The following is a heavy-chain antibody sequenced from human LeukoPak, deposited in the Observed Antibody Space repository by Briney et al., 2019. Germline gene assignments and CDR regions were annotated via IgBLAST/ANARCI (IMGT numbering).Heavy chain of an antibody. CDR1: GFPFNSFW. J-gene: IGHJ4*02. CDR3: ARGGVNPVDH. CDR2: MNEYSTTI. Sequence: QLGGSLRLSCAASGFPFNSFWMHWVRQAPGKGLVWVSDMNEYSTTIRYADSVKGRFTISRDNAKSILYLQMNNLRAEDTAMCFCARGGVNPVDHWGQGTLVTVSS. D-gene: IGHD1-14*01. V-gene: IGHV3-74*01.